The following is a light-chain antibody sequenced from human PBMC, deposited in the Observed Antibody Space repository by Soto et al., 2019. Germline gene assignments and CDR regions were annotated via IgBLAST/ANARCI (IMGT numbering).Light chain of an antibody. CDR3: QQYGSSTSVT. V-gene: IGKV3-20*01. CDR2: GAS. CDR1: QSVSSRY. J-gene: IGKJ1*01. Sequence: DIVLTQSPGTLSLSPGERATLSCRASQSVSSRYLAWYQQKPGQAPRLLIYGASSRATGISDRFSGSGSGTDFTITISRLETEDFAVYYCQQYGSSTSVTFGQGTKVEIK.